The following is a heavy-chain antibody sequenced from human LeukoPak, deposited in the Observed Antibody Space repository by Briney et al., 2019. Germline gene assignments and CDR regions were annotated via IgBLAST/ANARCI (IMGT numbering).Heavy chain of an antibody. CDR1: GGSISSYY. V-gene: IGHV4-59*01. CDR2: IYYSGST. CDR3: ARDVGSSGDFDY. Sequence: SETLSLTCTVSGGSISSYYWSWIRQPPGKGLEWIGYIYYSGSTNYNPSLKSRVTISVDTSKNQFSLKLSSVTAADTAVYYCARDVGSSGDFDYWGQGTLATVSS. D-gene: IGHD6-19*01. J-gene: IGHJ4*02.